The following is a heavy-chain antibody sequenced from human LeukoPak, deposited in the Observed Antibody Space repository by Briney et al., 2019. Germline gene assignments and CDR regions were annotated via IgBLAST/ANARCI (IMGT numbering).Heavy chain of an antibody. CDR1: GGSFSGYY. D-gene: IGHD4-11*01. CDR2: INHSGST. CDR3: ARVHDYSNYFVYYGMDV. V-gene: IGHV4-34*01. J-gene: IGHJ6*02. Sequence: SETLSLTCAVHGGSFSGYYWSWIRQPPGKGLEWIGEINHSGSTNYNPSLKSRVTISVDTSKNQFSLKLSSVTAADTAVYYCARVHDYSNYFVYYGMDVWGQGTTVTVSS.